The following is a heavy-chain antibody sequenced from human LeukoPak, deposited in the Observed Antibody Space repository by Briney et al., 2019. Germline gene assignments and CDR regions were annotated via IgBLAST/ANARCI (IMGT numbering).Heavy chain of an antibody. J-gene: IGHJ4*02. CDR2: ISAYNGNT. CDR1: GYTFTSYA. V-gene: IGHV1-18*01. CDR3: ARDLKMGYSSGSYSWGTGSSNDY. D-gene: IGHD6-19*01. Sequence: ASVKVSCKASGYTFTSYAMNWVRQAPGQGLEWMGWISAYNGNTNYAQKFQGRITMTTDTSTSTAYMELRSLRSDDTAVYYCARDLKMGYSSGSYSWGTGSSNDYWGQGTLVTVSS.